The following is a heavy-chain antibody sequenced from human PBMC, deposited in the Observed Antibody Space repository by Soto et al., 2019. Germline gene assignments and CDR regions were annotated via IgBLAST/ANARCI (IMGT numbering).Heavy chain of an antibody. CDR2: IYPGDSDT. D-gene: IGHD3-10*01. V-gene: IGHV5-51*01. CDR3: ATLWGMVRGVISGDDAFDI. Sequence: GESLKISCKGSGYSFTSYWIGWVRQMPGKGLEWMGIIYPGDSDTRYSPSFQGQVTISADKSISTAYLQWSSLKASDTAMYYCATLWGMVRGVISGDDAFDIWGQGTMVTVSS. J-gene: IGHJ3*02. CDR1: GYSFTSYW.